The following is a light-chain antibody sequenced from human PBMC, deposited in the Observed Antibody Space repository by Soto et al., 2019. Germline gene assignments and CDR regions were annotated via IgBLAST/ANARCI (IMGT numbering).Light chain of an antibody. Sequence: DIQMTQSPSSLSASVGDRVTITCRASQSIVTWLAWYQQKPGKAPKLLIYEASSLESGVPSRFSGTGSGTEFTLTIISLQPDDSATYYCQQFNSSPYTFGQGTKVEIK. CDR2: EAS. CDR1: QSIVTW. CDR3: QQFNSSPYT. J-gene: IGKJ2*01. V-gene: IGKV1-5*03.